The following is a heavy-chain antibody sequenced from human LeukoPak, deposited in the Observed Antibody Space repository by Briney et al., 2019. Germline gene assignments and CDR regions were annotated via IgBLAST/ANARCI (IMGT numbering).Heavy chain of an antibody. CDR2: VSQDGSNR. V-gene: IGHV3-30*18. CDR1: GFTFSSSG. D-gene: IGHD1-26*01. CDR3: AKDTPSPNSGFYHY. Sequence: GSLRLSCAASGFTFSSSGMHWVRQAPGKGLEWVPTVSQDGSNRYYGDSVKGRFFSSRDNSRNTVYLQMNSLRAEDTAVYFCAKDTPSPNSGFYHYWGQGTPVTVSS. J-gene: IGHJ4*02.